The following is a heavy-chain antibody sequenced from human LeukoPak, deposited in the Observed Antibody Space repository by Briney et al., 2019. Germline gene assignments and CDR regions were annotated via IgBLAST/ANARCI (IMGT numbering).Heavy chain of an antibody. CDR1: GFTFSSYG. CDR3: AKLFGGWYSSGWYGDY. J-gene: IGHJ4*02. Sequence: GGSLRLSCAASGFTFSSYGIHWVRQAPGKGLEWVAVIWYDGSNKYYADSVKGRFTISRDNPKNTLYLQMNSLRAEDTAVYYCAKLFGGWYSSGWYGDYWGQGTLVTVSS. CDR2: IWYDGSNK. V-gene: IGHV3-33*06. D-gene: IGHD6-19*01.